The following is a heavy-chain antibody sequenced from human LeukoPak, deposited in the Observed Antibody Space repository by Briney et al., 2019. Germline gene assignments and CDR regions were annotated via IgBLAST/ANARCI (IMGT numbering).Heavy chain of an antibody. D-gene: IGHD6-13*01. Sequence: GASVKVSCKASGYTFTGYYMHWVRQAPGQGLEWMGIINPSGGSTSYAQKSQGRVTMTRDTSTSTVYMELSSLTSEDTAVYHCARADSSSWWDFDYWGQGTLVTVSS. CDR3: ARADSSSWWDFDY. CDR1: GYTFTGYY. J-gene: IGHJ4*02. CDR2: INPSGGST. V-gene: IGHV1-46*01.